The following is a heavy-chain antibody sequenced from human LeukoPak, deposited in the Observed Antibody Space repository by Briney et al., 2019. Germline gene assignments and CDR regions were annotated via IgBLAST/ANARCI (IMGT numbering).Heavy chain of an antibody. CDR2: TSPSGGTI. J-gene: IGHJ3*02. V-gene: IGHV3-11*01. CDR3: AREKKTEWTTGAFDM. Sequence: PGGSLRLSCAASGFTFSDYYMSWIRQAPETGLEWLSYTSPSGGTIYYTDSVKGRFTMSRDNAQNALYLEMNSLRAEDTAVYYCAREKKTEWTTGAFDMWGQGTMVIVSS. D-gene: IGHD3-3*01. CDR1: GFTFSDYY.